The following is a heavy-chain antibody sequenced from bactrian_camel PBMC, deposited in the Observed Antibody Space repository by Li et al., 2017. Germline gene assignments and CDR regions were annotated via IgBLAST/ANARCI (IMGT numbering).Heavy chain of an antibody. V-gene: IGHV3S53*01. Sequence: VQLVESGGALVQPGGSLRLSCAAPGYIYRHNCMGWFRQVPGEERQAVASINPSAGTPNYADSVKGRFTISRDNAKNTVYLQMSSLKPEDTAVYYCVSPFPYAGMWWSIFGYWGQGTQVTVS. CDR1: GYIYRHNC. J-gene: IGHJ6*01. D-gene: IGHD6*01. CDR2: INPSAGTP. CDR3: VSPFPYAGMWWSIFGY.